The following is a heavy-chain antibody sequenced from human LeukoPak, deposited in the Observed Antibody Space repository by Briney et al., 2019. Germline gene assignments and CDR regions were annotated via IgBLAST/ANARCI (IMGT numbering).Heavy chain of an antibody. V-gene: IGHV3-23*01. CDR2: ITSSGGST. CDR3: AREGSSGSYRRYYFDY. J-gene: IGHJ4*02. CDR1: GFTFNTYG. D-gene: IGHD1-26*01. Sequence: GGSLRLPCAASGFTFNTYGMTWVRQAPGKGLEWVSAITSSGGSTYYGDSVKGRFTISRDNSRNTLYLQMNSLRVDDTAVYYCAREGSSGSYRRYYFDYWGQGTLVTVSS.